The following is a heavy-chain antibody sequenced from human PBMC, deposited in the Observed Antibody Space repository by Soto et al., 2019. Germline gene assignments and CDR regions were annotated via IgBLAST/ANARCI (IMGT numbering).Heavy chain of an antibody. J-gene: IGHJ4*02. CDR1: GYTFTNYD. Sequence: QVQLVQSGAEVKEPGASVKVSCKASGYTFTNYDINWVRQATGQGPEWMGWMNPDSGDTGYVPNFQDRVTMTRSTSISTAYMELSDLRSEDTAVYYCARSRGGTGVHFDYWGQGTLVTVSS. V-gene: IGHV1-8*01. CDR2: MNPDSGDT. CDR3: ARSRGGTGVHFDY. D-gene: IGHD7-27*01.